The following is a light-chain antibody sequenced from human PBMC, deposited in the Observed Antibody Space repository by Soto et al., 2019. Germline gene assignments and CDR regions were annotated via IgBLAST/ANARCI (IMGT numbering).Light chain of an antibody. CDR1: SSDVGAYNY. Sequence: QSVLTQPASVSGSPGQSITISCTGTSSDVGAYNYVSWFQQHPGKAPKLMISEVVNRPSGVSIRFSGSKSGDTASLTITGLQAEDEADYYCSSYAAGSTYVFGTGTKVTVL. J-gene: IGLJ1*01. CDR2: EVV. V-gene: IGLV2-14*01. CDR3: SSYAAGSTYV.